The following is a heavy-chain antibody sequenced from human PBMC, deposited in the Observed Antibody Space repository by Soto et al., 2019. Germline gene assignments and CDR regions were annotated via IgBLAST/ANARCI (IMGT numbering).Heavy chain of an antibody. D-gene: IGHD2-15*01. CDR1: GFTFSSYA. J-gene: IGHJ3*02. Sequence: PGGSLRLSCAASGFTFSSYAMHWVRQAPGKGLEWVAVMSYDGSNKYYADSVKGRFTISRDNSKNTLYLQMNSLRAEDTAVYYCARVGCSGGSCYYDAFDIWGQGTMVTVSS. V-gene: IGHV3-30-3*01. CDR3: ARVGCSGGSCYYDAFDI. CDR2: MSYDGSNK.